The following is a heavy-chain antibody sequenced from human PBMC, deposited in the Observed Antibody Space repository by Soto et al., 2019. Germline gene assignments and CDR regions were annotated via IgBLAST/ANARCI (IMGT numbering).Heavy chain of an antibody. CDR3: ARLLGAVDI. CDR2: IHYSGSS. CDR1: GGSISSSSYY. Sequence: SETLSLTCSVSGGSISSSSYYWGWIRQSPGKGLEWIGSIHYSGSSYYNPSLKTRVTISVDTSKNQFSLNLRSVTAPDTAVYYCARLLGAVDIWGQGTMVTVSS. D-gene: IGHD6-25*01. J-gene: IGHJ3*02. V-gene: IGHV4-39*01.